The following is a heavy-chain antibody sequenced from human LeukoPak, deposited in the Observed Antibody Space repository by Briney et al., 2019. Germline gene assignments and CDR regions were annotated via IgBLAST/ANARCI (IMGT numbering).Heavy chain of an antibody. CDR1: GLTFSSYA. CDR2: ISGSGDST. CDR3: ARHVVAVGFDY. V-gene: IGHV3-23*01. J-gene: IGHJ4*02. D-gene: IGHD3-22*01. Sequence: GGSLRLSCAASGLTFSSYAMNWVRQAPGKGLQWVSAISGSGDSTYYADSVKGRFTISRDNAQNSLYLQMSSLRAEDTAVYYCARHVVAVGFDYWGQGTLVTVSS.